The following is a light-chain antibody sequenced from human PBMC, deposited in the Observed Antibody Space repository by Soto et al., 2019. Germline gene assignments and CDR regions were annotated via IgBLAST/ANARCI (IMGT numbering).Light chain of an antibody. Sequence: QSALTQPPSASGSLGQSVTISCTGTSSDVGRSSFVSWYQQHPGEAPKLLIHEVFKRPSGVPDRFSGSKSGNTASLTISGLQAEDEADYFCSSYAGEEKYVLFGGGTMLTVL. CDR3: SSYAGEEKYVL. J-gene: IGLJ2*01. CDR1: SSDVGRSSF. V-gene: IGLV2-8*01. CDR2: EVF.